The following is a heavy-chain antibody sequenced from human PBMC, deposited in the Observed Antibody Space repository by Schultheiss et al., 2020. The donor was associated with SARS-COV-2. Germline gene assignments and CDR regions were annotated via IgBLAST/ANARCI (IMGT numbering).Heavy chain of an antibody. CDR2: IYYSGST. Sequence: SETLSLTCTVSGGSISSSSYYWGWIRQPPGKGLEWIGSIYYSGSTYYNPSLKSRVTISVDTSKNQFSLKLSSVTAADTAVYYCARHQDYVPTSVRRGGYYFDYWGQGTLVTVSS. CDR3: ARHQDYVPTSVRRGGYYFDY. CDR1: GGSISSSSYY. V-gene: IGHV4-39*01. J-gene: IGHJ4*02. D-gene: IGHD4-17*01.